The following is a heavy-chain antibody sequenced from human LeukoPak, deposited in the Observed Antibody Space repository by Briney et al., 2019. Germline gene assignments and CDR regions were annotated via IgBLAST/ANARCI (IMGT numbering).Heavy chain of an antibody. Sequence: GGSLRLSCAASGFTFSSYAMHWVRQAPGKGLEYVSAISSNGGSTYYANSVKGRFTISRDNSKNTLYLQMNSLRAEDTAVYYCATDTVTTSSLDYWGQGTLVTVSS. V-gene: IGHV3-64*01. D-gene: IGHD4-17*01. CDR2: ISSNGGST. J-gene: IGHJ4*02. CDR1: GFTFSSYA. CDR3: ATDTVTTSSLDY.